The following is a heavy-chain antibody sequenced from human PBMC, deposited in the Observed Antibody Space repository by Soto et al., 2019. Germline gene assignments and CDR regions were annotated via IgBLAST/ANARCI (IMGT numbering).Heavy chain of an antibody. CDR1: GGNRYT. Sequence: QVQLVQSGAAVKKPGSSVKVSCKGSGGNRYTITWVRQAPGQGLEWMGRIIPMFGIASYAQNFQGRVTMTADKSTSTAYLELSSLRSEGTAVYYCARESGRSDVVPAAISAMDVWGQGTTVTVSS. CDR2: IIPMFGIA. D-gene: IGHD2-2*01. CDR3: ARESGRSDVVPAAISAMDV. J-gene: IGHJ6*02. V-gene: IGHV1-69*08.